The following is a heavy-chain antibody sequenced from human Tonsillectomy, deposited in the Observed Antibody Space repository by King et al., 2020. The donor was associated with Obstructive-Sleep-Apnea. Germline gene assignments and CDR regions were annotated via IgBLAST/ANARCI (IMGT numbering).Heavy chain of an antibody. CDR3: TTDRRDDYGDYPYYFDY. CDR2: IKSKTDGGTT. Sequence: VQLVESGGGLVKPGGSLRLSCAASGFTFSNAWMSWVRQAPGRGLEWVVRIKSKTDGGTTDYAAPVKGRFTISSDDSKNTLYLQMNSLKTEDTAVYYCTTDRRDDYGDYPYYFDYWGQGTLVTVSS. V-gene: IGHV3-15*01. CDR1: GFTFSNAW. D-gene: IGHD4-17*01. J-gene: IGHJ4*02.